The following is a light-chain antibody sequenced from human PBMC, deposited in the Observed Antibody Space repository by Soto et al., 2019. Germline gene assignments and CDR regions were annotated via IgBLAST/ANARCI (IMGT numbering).Light chain of an antibody. V-gene: IGKV3-20*01. CDR2: GAS. J-gene: IGKJ1*01. CDR1: QSVSTNY. CDR3: QQYGSSPPT. Sequence: EIVLTQSPGTLSLSPGERATLSCRASQSVSTNYLAWYQRKPGQAPRLLIYGASSRATDIPNRFSGSGSGTDLTLTITRLKAEDFAVYYCQQYGSSPPTFGQGTKVEIK.